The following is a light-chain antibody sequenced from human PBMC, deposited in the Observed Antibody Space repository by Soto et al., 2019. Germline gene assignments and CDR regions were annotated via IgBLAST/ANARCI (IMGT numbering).Light chain of an antibody. CDR2: AAS. J-gene: IGKJ3*01. Sequence: DIPMTQSPSSLSASVGDRVTITCRASQDITNNLNWYQHKPGKAPELLIFAASSLVSGVPSRFSGSGSGTDFTLTISSLQPEAFATYYCLQIYSRSSCSFGPGTKVEVK. CDR3: LQIYSRSSCS. CDR1: QDITNN. V-gene: IGKV1-39*01.